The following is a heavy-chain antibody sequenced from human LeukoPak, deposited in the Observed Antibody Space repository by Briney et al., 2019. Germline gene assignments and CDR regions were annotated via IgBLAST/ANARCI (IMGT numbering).Heavy chain of an antibody. D-gene: IGHD3-22*01. CDR2: IYYSGST. CDR1: GGSISSYY. Sequence: SETLSLTCTVSGGSISSYYWGWIRQPPGKGLEWIGSIYYSGSTYYNPSLKSRVTISVDTSKNQFSLKLSSVTAADTAVYYCARRFVGYDSSWGASDIWGQGTMVTVSS. CDR3: ARRFVGYDSSWGASDI. V-gene: IGHV4-39*07. J-gene: IGHJ3*02.